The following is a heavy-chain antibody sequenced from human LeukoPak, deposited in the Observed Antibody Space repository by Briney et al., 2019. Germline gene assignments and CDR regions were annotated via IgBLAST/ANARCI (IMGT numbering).Heavy chain of an antibody. CDR2: IYYSGST. V-gene: IGHV4-59*01. CDR3: ARGARWLVDY. Sequence: SETLSLTCTVSGGSISSYYWSWIRQPPGKGLEWIGCIYYSGSTNYNPSLKSRVTISVDTSKNQFSLKLSSVTAADTAVYYCARGARWLVDYWGQGTLVTVSS. CDR1: GGSISSYY. D-gene: IGHD6-19*01. J-gene: IGHJ4*02.